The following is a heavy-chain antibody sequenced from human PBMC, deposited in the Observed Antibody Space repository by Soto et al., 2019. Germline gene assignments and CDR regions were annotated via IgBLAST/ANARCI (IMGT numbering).Heavy chain of an antibody. CDR2: INPNSGGT. D-gene: IGHD2-2*01. V-gene: IGHV1-2*04. J-gene: IGHJ6*02. Sequence: ASVKVSCKASGYTFTGYYMHWVRQAPGQGLEWMGWINPNSGGTNYAQKFQGWVTMTRDTSISTAYMELSRLRSDDTAVYYCARDREDCSSTSSPHNLGYGMDVWGQGTTVTVSS. CDR1: GYTFTGYY. CDR3: ARDREDCSSTSSPHNLGYGMDV.